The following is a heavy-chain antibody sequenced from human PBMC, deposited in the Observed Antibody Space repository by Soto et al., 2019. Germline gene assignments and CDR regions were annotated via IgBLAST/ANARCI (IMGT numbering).Heavy chain of an antibody. CDR1: GGSVSSGSYY. CDR2: IYYSGST. CDR3: ATSIAARPDLDY. V-gene: IGHV4-61*01. Sequence: QVQLQESGPGLVKPSETLSLTCNVSGGSVSSGSYYWSWIRQPPGKGLEWIGYIYYSGSTNYNPSLKSRVTISVDTSKIQFSLKLSSVTAADTPVYYCATSIAARPDLDYWGQGTLVTVSS. J-gene: IGHJ4*02. D-gene: IGHD6-6*01.